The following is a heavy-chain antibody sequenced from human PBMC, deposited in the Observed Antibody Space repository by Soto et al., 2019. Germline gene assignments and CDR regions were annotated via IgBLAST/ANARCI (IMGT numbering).Heavy chain of an antibody. CDR1: GFPFRETW. Sequence: EVQLVQSGGDLVQPGGSLRLSCAASGFPFRETWMSWVRQAPGKELEFVANINPDGSVNNYMDFVKGRFTISRDNAKNSVYLQMNSLRAEDAAVYYCARDPAYSSFDLWGQGTLVTVSS. J-gene: IGHJ4*02. CDR2: INPDGSVN. D-gene: IGHD6-13*01. CDR3: ARDPAYSSFDL. V-gene: IGHV3-7*01.